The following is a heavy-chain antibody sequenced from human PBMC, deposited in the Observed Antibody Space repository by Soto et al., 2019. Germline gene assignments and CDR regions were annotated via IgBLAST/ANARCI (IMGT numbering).Heavy chain of an antibody. D-gene: IGHD3-3*01. CDR3: ARDKVTIFGVVIIPVGDYGMDV. CDR1: GGTFSSYA. CDR2: IIPIFGTA. J-gene: IGHJ6*02. V-gene: IGHV1-69*01. Sequence: QVQLVQSGAEVKKPGSSVKVSCKASGGTFSSYAISWVRQAPGQGLEWMGGIIPIFGTANYAQKFQGRVTITADESTSTAYMELSSLRSEDTAVYYCARDKVTIFGVVIIPVGDYGMDVWVQGTTVTVSS.